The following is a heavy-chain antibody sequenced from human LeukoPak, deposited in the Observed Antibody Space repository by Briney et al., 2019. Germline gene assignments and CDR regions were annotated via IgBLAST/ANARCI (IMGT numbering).Heavy chain of an antibody. CDR3: ARNVPVVVAATKSGDWFDP. CDR1: GGSFSGYH. V-gene: IGHV4-34*12. CDR2: IIHSGST. Sequence: SETLSLTCAVYGGSFSGYHWSWIRQPPGKGLEWIGEIIHSGSTNYNPSLKSRVTISLDTSKNQFSLKLSSMTAADTAVYYCARNVPVVVAATKSGDWFDPWGQGTLVTVSS. J-gene: IGHJ5*02. D-gene: IGHD2-15*01.